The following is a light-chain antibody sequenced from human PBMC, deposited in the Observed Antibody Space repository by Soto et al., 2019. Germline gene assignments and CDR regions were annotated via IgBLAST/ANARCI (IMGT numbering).Light chain of an antibody. CDR1: QSISTW. V-gene: IGKV1-5*03. CDR3: QQYNSYSPT. CDR2: KAS. J-gene: IGKJ1*01. Sequence: DIQMTQSPSTLSASVGDRVTITCRASQSISTWLAWYQQEPGKAPKLLIHKASRLQGGVPSRFSASGTGTDFTLTISSLHPDDFATYYCQQYNSYSPTFGQGTRVEIK.